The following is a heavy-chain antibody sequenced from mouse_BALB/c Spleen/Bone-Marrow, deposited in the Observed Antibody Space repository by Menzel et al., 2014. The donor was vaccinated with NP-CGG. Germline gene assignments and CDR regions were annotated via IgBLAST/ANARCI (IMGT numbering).Heavy chain of an antibody. V-gene: IGHV5-9-2*01. CDR1: GFSFSNYG. CDR3: ARHAYYDQTEVSFVY. CDR2: ISGDGRYT. J-gene: IGHJ3*01. D-gene: IGHD2-4*01. Sequence: EVKLQESGGGLVKSGGSLKLSCAASGFSFSNYGMSWVRQTPEKRLEWVATISGDGRYTFYSDSVKGRFTISSDNAKNNLYLQLSSLRSEDTALYYCARHAYYDQTEVSFVYWGQGTLVTVSA.